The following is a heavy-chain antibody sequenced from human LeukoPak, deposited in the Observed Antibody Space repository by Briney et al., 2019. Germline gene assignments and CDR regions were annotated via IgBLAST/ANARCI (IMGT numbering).Heavy chain of an antibody. CDR1: GFTFSSYA. J-gene: IGHJ4*02. V-gene: IGHV3-30*04. CDR3: ARGATPYFWFGNEIPSYYFDY. CDR2: ISYDGSNK. Sequence: GGSLRLSCAASGFTFSSYAMHWVRQAPGKGLEWVAVISYDGSNKYYADSVKGRFTISRDNSKNTLYLQMNSLRAEDTAVYYCARGATPYFWFGNEIPSYYFDYWGQGTLVTVSS. D-gene: IGHD3-10*01.